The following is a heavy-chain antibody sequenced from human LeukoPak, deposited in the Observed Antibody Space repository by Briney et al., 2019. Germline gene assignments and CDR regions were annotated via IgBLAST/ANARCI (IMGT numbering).Heavy chain of an antibody. D-gene: IGHD6-6*01. V-gene: IGHV3-23*01. J-gene: IGHJ4*02. CDR1: GFTFSTYV. CDR3: AKVTGGTSFLFYY. Sequence: PGESLRLSCAASGFTFSTYVMSWVRQAPGKGLEWVSSISGSGGSTYYADSVKGRFTISRDNSKNTLYLQMKSLRAEDTAVYYCAKVTGGTSFLFYYWGQGNLVTVSS. CDR2: ISGSGGST.